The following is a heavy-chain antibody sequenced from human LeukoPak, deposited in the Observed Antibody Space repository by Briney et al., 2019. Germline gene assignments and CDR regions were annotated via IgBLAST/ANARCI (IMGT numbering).Heavy chain of an antibody. CDR1: GYTFTSYD. CDR3: ARALLTSDAFDI. V-gene: IGHV1-8*03. Sequence: GASVKVSCKASGYTFTSYDINWVRKATGQGLEWMGWMNPNSGNTGYAQKFQGRVTITRNTSISTAYMELSSLRSEDTAVYYCARALLTSDAFDIWGQGTMVTVSS. CDR2: MNPNSGNT. J-gene: IGHJ3*02. D-gene: IGHD1-26*01.